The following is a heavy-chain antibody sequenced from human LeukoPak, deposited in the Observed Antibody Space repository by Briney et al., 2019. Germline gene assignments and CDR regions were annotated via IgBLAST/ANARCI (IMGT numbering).Heavy chain of an antibody. CDR2: ISGSGGST. Sequence: GGSLRLSCAASGFTFSSYWMSWVRQAPGKGLEWVSAISGSGGSTYYADSVKGRFTISRDNSENTLYLQMNSLRAEDTAVYYCAKDPTTGTTPNWFDPWGQGTLVTVSS. CDR1: GFTFSSYW. J-gene: IGHJ5*02. D-gene: IGHD1-1*01. CDR3: AKDPTTGTTPNWFDP. V-gene: IGHV3-23*01.